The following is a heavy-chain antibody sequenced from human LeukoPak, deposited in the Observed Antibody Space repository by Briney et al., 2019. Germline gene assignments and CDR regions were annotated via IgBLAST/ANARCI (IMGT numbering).Heavy chain of an antibody. Sequence: GSLRLSCAASGFTFSSYWMSWIRQPPGKGLEWIGYINNSGGTSYNPSLKSRVTISLDTSKNQFSLKLNSVTTTDTAVYYCASQMSGTSVSYWGQGTLVTVSS. D-gene: IGHD2-2*01. CDR2: INNSGGT. V-gene: IGHV4-59*08. J-gene: IGHJ4*02. CDR1: GFTFSSYW. CDR3: ASQMSGTSVSY.